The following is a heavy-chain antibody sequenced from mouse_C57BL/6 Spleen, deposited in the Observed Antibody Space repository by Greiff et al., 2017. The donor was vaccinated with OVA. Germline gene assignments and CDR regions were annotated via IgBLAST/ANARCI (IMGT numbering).Heavy chain of an antibody. CDR1: GYTFTSYW. V-gene: IGHV1-55*01. CDR2: IYPGSGST. CDR3: ARANWDGSYYYAMDY. J-gene: IGHJ4*01. Sequence: QVQLQQPGAELVKPGASVKMSCKASGYTFTSYWITWVKQRPGQGLEWIGDIYPGSGSTNYNEKFKSKATLTVDTSSSTAYMQLSSLTSEDSAVXYCARANWDGSYYYAMDYWGQGTSVTVSS. D-gene: IGHD4-1*01.